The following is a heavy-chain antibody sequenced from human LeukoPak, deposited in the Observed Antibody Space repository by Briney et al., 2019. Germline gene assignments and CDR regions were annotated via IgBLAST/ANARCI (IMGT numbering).Heavy chain of an antibody. CDR3: ARVLDSGHYDFWSGYSYYYYGMDV. CDR1: GGTFSSYA. CDR2: ISAYNGNT. D-gene: IGHD3-3*01. Sequence: ASVKVSCKASGGTFSSYAISWVRQAPGQGLEWMGWISAYNGNTNYAQKLQGRVIMTTDTSTSTAYMELRSLRSDDTAVYYCARVLDSGHYDFWSGYSYYYYGMDVWGQGTTVTVSS. V-gene: IGHV1-18*01. J-gene: IGHJ6*02.